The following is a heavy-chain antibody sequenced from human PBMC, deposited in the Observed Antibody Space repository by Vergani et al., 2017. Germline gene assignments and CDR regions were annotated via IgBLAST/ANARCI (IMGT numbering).Heavy chain of an antibody. CDR3: ASKIAAAPFDY. CDR2: IYHSGST. Sequence: QVQLQESGPGLVKPSETLSLTCAVSGYSISSGYYWGWSRQPPGKGLEWIGSIYHSGSTYYNPSLKSRVTISVDTSKNQFSLKLSSVTAADPSVYYCASKIAAAPFDYWGQGTLVTVSS. D-gene: IGHD6-13*01. V-gene: IGHV4-38-2*01. J-gene: IGHJ4*02. CDR1: GYSISSGYY.